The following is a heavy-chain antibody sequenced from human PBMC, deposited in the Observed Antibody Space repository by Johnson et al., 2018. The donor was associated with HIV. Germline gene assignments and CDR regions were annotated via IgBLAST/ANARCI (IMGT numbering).Heavy chain of an antibody. CDR1: GFIFGDYV. D-gene: IGHD2-15*01. CDR3: TTEDAQGSHRNAFDI. CDR2: IRSKVYGATT. V-gene: IGHV3-49*03. J-gene: IGHJ3*02. Sequence: VQLVESGGGLVQPGRSLRLSCTTSGFIFGDYVMSWFRQAPGMGLEWVGFIRSKVYGATTEYAASVNGRFTISSDDSKSIAYLQMKSLKPEDTAVYYCTTEDAQGSHRNAFDIWGQGTMVTVSS.